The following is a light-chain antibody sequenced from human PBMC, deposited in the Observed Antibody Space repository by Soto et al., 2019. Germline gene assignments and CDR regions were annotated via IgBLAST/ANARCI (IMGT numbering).Light chain of an antibody. Sequence: EIVMTQSPATLSVSPGERATLSCRASQSVSSNLAWYQQKPGQAPRLLIYGASTRATGIPARFSGSGSGTEFTLTISSLQSEDFAVYYCPEYNNWPRTFGQGTKVDSK. CDR1: QSVSSN. J-gene: IGKJ1*01. CDR2: GAS. V-gene: IGKV3-15*01. CDR3: PEYNNWPRT.